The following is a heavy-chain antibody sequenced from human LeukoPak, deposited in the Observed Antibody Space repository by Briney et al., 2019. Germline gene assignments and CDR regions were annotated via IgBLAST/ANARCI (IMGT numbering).Heavy chain of an antibody. D-gene: IGHD6-13*01. Sequence: PGGSLRLSCAASGFTFNTYAMSWVRQAPGKGLEWVSGITSGANTYYADSVEGRFTISRDNCENTLNLQMNSLRAEDTAIYYCAKARAGDITAAFNYWGQGTLVTVSS. CDR3: AKARAGDITAAFNY. V-gene: IGHV3-23*01. J-gene: IGHJ4*02. CDR2: ITSGANT. CDR1: GFTFNTYA.